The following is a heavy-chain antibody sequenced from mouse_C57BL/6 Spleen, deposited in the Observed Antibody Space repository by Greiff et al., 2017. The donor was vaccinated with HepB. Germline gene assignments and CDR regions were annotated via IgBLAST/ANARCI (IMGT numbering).Heavy chain of an antibody. CDR2: IYPGSGNT. CDR1: GYTFTDYY. Sequence: VQPQQSGAELVRPGASVKLSCKASGYTFTDYYINWVKQRPGQGLEWIARIYPGSGNTYYNEKFKGKATLTAEKSSSTAYMQLSSLTSEDSAVYFCARGDYESFAYWGQGTLVTVSA. D-gene: IGHD2-4*01. V-gene: IGHV1-76*01. J-gene: IGHJ3*01. CDR3: ARGDYESFAY.